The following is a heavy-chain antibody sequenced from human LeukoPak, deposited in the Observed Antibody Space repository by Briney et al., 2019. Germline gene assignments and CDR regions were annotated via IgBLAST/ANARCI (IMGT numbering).Heavy chain of an antibody. Sequence: PGRSLRLSCAASGFTFSSYAMHWVRQAPGKGLEWVAVISYDGSNKYYADSVKGRFTISRDNSKNTLYLQMNSLRAEDTAVYYCARDRKYQLLSGSYYYYGMDVWGQGTTVTVSS. CDR2: ISYDGSNK. CDR3: ARDRKYQLLSGSYYYYGMDV. CDR1: GFTFSSYA. D-gene: IGHD2-2*01. J-gene: IGHJ6*02. V-gene: IGHV3-30*04.